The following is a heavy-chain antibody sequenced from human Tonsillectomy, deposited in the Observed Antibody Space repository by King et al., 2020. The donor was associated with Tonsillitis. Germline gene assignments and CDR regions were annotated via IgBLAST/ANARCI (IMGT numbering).Heavy chain of an antibody. Sequence: VQLVESGAEVKKPGASVKVSCKASGYTFTSYGITWVRQAPGQGLEWMGRISAYDGKTDNAQKLQDRLTLATDTSTSTAYMELRSLRSDDTAVYFCGRDCSSTSCYSDYWGQGTLVTVSS. D-gene: IGHD2-2*01. CDR3: GRDCSSTSCYSDY. J-gene: IGHJ4*02. V-gene: IGHV1-18*04. CDR1: GYTFTSYG. CDR2: ISAYDGKT.